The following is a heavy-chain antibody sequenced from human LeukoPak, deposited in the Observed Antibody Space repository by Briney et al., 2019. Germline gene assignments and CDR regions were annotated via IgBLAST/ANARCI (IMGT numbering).Heavy chain of an antibody. CDR1: GFTFSSYW. J-gene: IGHJ4*02. Sequence: GGSLRLSCAAPGFTFSSYWMSWVRQAPGKGLEWVANIKQDGSEKYYVDSVKGRFTISRDNAKNSLYLQMNSLRAEDTAVYYCAGGDRSSWYLYYFDYWGQGTLVTVSS. V-gene: IGHV3-7*01. CDR2: IKQDGSEK. D-gene: IGHD6-13*01. CDR3: AGGDRSSWYLYYFDY.